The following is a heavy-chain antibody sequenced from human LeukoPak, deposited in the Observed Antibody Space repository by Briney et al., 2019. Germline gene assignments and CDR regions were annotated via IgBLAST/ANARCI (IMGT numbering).Heavy chain of an antibody. CDR1: GFTFSDYY. CDR3: GRSAINANNGMDV. J-gene: IGHJ6*02. D-gene: IGHD1/OR15-1a*01. V-gene: IGHV3-11*01. Sequence: GGSLRLSCAASGFTFSDYYMSWIRQAPGKGLEWVSYISSSGSTIYYADSVKGRFTISRDNAKNSLYLQMNSLRTEDTAVYYCGRSAINANNGMDVWGQGTTVTVSS. CDR2: ISSSGSTI.